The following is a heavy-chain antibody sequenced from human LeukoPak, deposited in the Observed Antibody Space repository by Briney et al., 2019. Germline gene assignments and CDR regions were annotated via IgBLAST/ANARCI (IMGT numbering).Heavy chain of an antibody. V-gene: IGHV4-39*01. D-gene: IGHD3-22*01. CDR2: MYYSGST. Sequence: PSETLSLTCSVSGGSITGSSYYWGWIRQPPGKGLEWIRSMYYSGSTYYNPSLKSRVTISVDTSKNQFSLKLSSVTAADTAVYYCARHYYDSTGYYYFDYWGQGTLVTVSS. CDR1: GGSITGSSYY. CDR3: ARHYYDSTGYYYFDY. J-gene: IGHJ4*02.